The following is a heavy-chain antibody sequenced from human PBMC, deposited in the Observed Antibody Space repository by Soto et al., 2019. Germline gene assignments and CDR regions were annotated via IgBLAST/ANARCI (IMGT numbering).Heavy chain of an antibody. Sequence: QITLKESGPTLVKPTQTLTLTCTFSGFSLSTSGVGVGWIRQPPGKARVWLAFIYWDDDKGYSPSLKSRLTNIKDTSKNQVVLRMIEMDPVDTATYNCARLVVAGVTYYFDYWGQGTLVTVSS. CDR3: ARLVVAGVTYYFDY. CDR2: IYWDDDK. CDR1: GFSLSTSGVG. J-gene: IGHJ4*02. D-gene: IGHD2-15*01. V-gene: IGHV2-5*02.